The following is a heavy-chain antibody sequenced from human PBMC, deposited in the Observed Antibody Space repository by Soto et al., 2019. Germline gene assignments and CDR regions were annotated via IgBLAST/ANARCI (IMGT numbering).Heavy chain of an antibody. J-gene: IGHJ6*02. CDR1: GFTFSSYA. Sequence: QVQLVESGGGVVQPGRPLRLSCAASGFTFSSYAMHWVRQAPGKGLEWVAVISYDGSNKYYADSVKGRFTISRDNSKNTLYLQMNSLRAEDTAVYYCARDRPYRSMYYGMDVWGQGTTVTVSS. CDR2: ISYDGSNK. V-gene: IGHV3-30-3*01. D-gene: IGHD1-26*01. CDR3: ARDRPYRSMYYGMDV.